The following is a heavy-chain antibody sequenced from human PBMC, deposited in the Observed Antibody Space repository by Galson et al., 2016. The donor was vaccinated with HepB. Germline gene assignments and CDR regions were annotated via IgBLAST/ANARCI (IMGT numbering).Heavy chain of an antibody. CDR2: ISYDGNTH. CDR1: GFIFRNFG. D-gene: IGHD2-15*01. CDR3: AKVGHTWQTPNYFDS. J-gene: IGHJ4*02. V-gene: IGHV3-30*18. Sequence: SLRLSCAASGFIFRNFGVHWVRQAPGQGLEWVAVISYDGNTHFYADSVKGRFAISRDSARNTLYLQMNSLTTEDTAQYFCAKVGHTWQTPNYFDSWGQGTLVTVSS.